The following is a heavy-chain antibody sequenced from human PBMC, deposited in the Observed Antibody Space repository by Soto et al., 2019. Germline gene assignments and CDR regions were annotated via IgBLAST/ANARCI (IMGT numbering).Heavy chain of an antibody. V-gene: IGHV3-33*01. D-gene: IGHD3-3*01. CDR3: ARPYYDARVEVETRDGFNF. CDR1: GFSFSSYG. J-gene: IGHJ3*01. Sequence: QVQLVESGGGVVQPGRSLRLSCAASGFSFSSYGMHWVRQAPGKGLEWVAVIWYGGSAQYYADSVKGRFTISRDNSNNTVYLQMSSLRAEDTAVYSCARPYYDARVEVETRDGFNFWGQGTMVIVSS. CDR2: IWYGGSAQ.